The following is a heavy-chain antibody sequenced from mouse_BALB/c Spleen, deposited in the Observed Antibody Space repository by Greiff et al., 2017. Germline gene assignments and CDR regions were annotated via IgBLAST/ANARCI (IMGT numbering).Heavy chain of an antibody. J-gene: IGHJ1*01. V-gene: IGHV3-8*02. CDR3: ARGDGYDWYFDV. CDR2: ISYSGST. Sequence: EVHLVESGPSLVKPSQTLSLTCSVTGDSITSGYWNWIRKFPGNKLEYMGYISYSGSTYYNPSLKSRISITRDTSKNQYYLQLNSVTTEDTATYYCARGDGYDWYFDVWGAGTTVTVSS. D-gene: IGHD2-2*01. CDR1: GDSITSGY.